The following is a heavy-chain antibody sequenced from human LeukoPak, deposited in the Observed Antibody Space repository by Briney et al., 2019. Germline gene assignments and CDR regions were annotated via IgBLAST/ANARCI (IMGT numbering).Heavy chain of an antibody. J-gene: IGHJ6*03. V-gene: IGHV3-48*01. CDR1: GFTFSSYS. Sequence: GGSLRLSCAASGFTFSSYSMNWVRQAPGKGLEWVSYISGSSSTIYYADSVKGRFTISRDNAKNSLYLQMNSLRAEDTAVYYCARSKTQAGYYYYYYYMDVWGKGTTVTISS. CDR3: ARSKTQAGYYYYYYYMDV. D-gene: IGHD3-9*01. CDR2: ISGSSSTI.